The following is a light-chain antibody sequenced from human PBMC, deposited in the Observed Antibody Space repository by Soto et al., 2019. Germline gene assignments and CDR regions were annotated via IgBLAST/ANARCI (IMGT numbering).Light chain of an antibody. CDR1: QSVRSSY. CDR2: GAS. J-gene: IGKJ2*01. CDR3: QQYGNAPNT. V-gene: IGKV3-20*01. Sequence: EIVLTQSPGTLSVSPGERATLSCRASQSVRSSYLAWYQQKPGQAPRLLIYGASSRATGIADRFSGSGSGTDFTLTISTLDPADFAVYYCQQYGNAPNTFGQGTKLEIK.